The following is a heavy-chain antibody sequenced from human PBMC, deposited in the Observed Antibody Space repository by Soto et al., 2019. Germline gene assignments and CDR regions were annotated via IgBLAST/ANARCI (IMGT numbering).Heavy chain of an antibody. J-gene: IGHJ3*02. Sequence: ASVKVSCKASGYTFTSYAMHWVRQAPGQRLEWMGWINAGNGNTKYSQKFQGRVTITRDTSASTAYMELSSLRSEDTAVYYCAREGYYDSSGYYAPRAFDIWGQGTMVT. V-gene: IGHV1-3*01. D-gene: IGHD3-22*01. CDR1: GYTFTSYA. CDR3: AREGYYDSSGYYAPRAFDI. CDR2: INAGNGNT.